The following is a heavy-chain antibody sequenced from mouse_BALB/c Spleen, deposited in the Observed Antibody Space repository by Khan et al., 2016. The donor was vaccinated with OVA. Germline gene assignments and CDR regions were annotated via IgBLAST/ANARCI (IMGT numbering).Heavy chain of an antibody. J-gene: IGHJ4*01. CDR3: SRKNYCCYAVDY. Sequence: EVELVESGPGLVKPSQSLSLTCTVTGYSITTNYAWDWIRQFPGNKLEWMGYISYSGSTSYNPSLKSRTSITGDTSKNQFFLQLISVTTEDTATYYCSRKNYCCYAVDYWGQGTSVTVSS. CDR2: ISYSGST. D-gene: IGHD1-1*01. CDR1: GYSITTNYA. V-gene: IGHV3-2*02.